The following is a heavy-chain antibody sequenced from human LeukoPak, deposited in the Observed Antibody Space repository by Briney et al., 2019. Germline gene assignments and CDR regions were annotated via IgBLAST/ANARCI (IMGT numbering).Heavy chain of an antibody. CDR1: GFTFSSYS. V-gene: IGHV3-21*01. J-gene: IGHJ4*02. D-gene: IGHD5-12*01. CDR3: SRDRLGGLDY. CDR2: ISSSSSYI. Sequence: GGSLRLSCAASGFTFSSYSMNWVRQAPGKGLEWVSSISSSSSYIYYADSVKGRFTISRDNAKNSLYPQMNSLRPEDTAVYYCSRDRLGGLDYWGQGTLVTVSS.